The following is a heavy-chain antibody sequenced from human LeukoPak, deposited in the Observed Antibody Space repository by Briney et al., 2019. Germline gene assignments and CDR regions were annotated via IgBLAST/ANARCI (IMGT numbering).Heavy chain of an antibody. J-gene: IGHJ4*02. V-gene: IGHV4-4*08. CDR1: GVSISGFY. D-gene: IGHD3-10*01. CDR3: ARRRGGFGEGEFDY. CDR2: SHTGGSI. Sequence: SETLSLTCTVSGVSISGFYWNWIRQPPRKGLEWVGYSHTGGSISSNPSLNSRVTFSMDTSKNQVSLRLNSVTATDTAVYYCARRRGGFGEGEFDYWGQGIPVTVST.